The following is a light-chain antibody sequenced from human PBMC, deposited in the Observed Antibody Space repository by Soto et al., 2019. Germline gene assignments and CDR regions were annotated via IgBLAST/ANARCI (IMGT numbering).Light chain of an antibody. J-gene: IGKJ4*01. CDR2: DAS. V-gene: IGKV1-5*01. CDR3: QEYNSYSLLA. CDR1: QSISSW. Sequence: DIQMTPSPSTLYASVGDRVTITCRAGQSISSWLAWYQQKPGKAPQGLIYDASSLGSGVPSRFSCSGSGTECTHTINSRQPDDCATSYCQEYNSYSLLAFGGGTKVEIK.